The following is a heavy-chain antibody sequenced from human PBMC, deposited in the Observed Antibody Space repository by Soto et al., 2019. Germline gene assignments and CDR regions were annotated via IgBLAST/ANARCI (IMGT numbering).Heavy chain of an antibody. V-gene: IGHV3-21*01. J-gene: IGHJ5*02. CDR1: GFTFSSYS. D-gene: IGHD6-6*01. CDR2: ISSSSSYR. Sequence: EVQLVESGGGLVKPGGSLRLSCAASGFTFSSYSMNWVRQAPGKGLEWVSSISSSSSYRYYADSVKGRFTISRDNAKNSLYLQMNSLRAEDRAVYYCARDYDGAARANWFDPWGQGTLVTVSS. CDR3: ARDYDGAARANWFDP.